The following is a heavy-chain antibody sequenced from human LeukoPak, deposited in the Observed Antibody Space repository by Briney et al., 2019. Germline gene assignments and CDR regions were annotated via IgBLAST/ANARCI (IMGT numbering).Heavy chain of an antibody. J-gene: IGHJ4*02. CDR2: INSDGSST. Sequence: PGGSLRLSCAASGFTFSSYAMSWVRQAPGKGLVWVSRINSDGSSTAYADSVKGRFTISRDNAKNTLSLQMSSLRAEDTAVYYCARGRRGYYFDYWGQGTLVTVSS. CDR3: ARGRRGYYFDY. D-gene: IGHD5-12*01. CDR1: GFTFSSYA. V-gene: IGHV3-74*01.